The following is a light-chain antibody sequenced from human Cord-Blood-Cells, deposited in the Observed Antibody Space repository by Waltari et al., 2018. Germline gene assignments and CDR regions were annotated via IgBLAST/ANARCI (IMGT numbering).Light chain of an antibody. J-gene: IGLJ3*02. CDR3: CSYAGSSTSV. V-gene: IGLV2-23*01. CDR2: EGS. Sequence: QSALTQPASVSGSPGQSITISCTGTSSDVGSYNLVSWYQQPAGKAPKLMIYEGSKRPAGVSNRFSGYKSGNTASLTISGLQAEDEADYYCCSYAGSSTSVFGGGTKLTVL. CDR1: SSDVGSYNL.